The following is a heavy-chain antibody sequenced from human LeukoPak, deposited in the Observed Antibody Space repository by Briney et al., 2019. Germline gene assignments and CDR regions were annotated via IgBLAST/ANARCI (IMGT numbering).Heavy chain of an antibody. V-gene: IGHV4-34*01. CDR3: ARTETWNGAFDI. D-gene: IGHD1-1*01. Sequence: SETLSLACAVYGGSFSGYYWSWIRQPPGKGLEWIGEINHSGSTNYNPSLKSRVTISVDTSKNQFSLKLSSVTAADTAVYYCARTETWNGAFDIWGQGTMVTVSS. J-gene: IGHJ3*02. CDR2: INHSGST. CDR1: GGSFSGYY.